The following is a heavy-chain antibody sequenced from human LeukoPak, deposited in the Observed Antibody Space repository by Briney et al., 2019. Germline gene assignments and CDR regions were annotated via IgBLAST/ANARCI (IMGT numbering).Heavy chain of an antibody. J-gene: IGHJ5*02. CDR2: IYYSGSI. D-gene: IGHD4-11*01. V-gene: IGHV4-59*01. CDR1: GGSISSYY. CDR3: ARVQGWFDP. Sequence: SETLSLTCTVSGGSISSYYWSWIRQPPGKGLEWIGYIYYSGSINYNPSLKSRVTISVDTSKNQFSLKLSSVTAADTAVYYCARVQGWFDPWGQGTLVTVSS.